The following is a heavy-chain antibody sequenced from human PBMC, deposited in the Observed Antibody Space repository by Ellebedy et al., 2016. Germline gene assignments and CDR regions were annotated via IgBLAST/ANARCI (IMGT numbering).Heavy chain of an antibody. CDR1: GFTFNDHA. CDR2: ITSGSTYI. J-gene: IGHJ4*02. D-gene: IGHD5-12*01. V-gene: IGHV3-21*01. Sequence: GGSLRLSXGGSGFTFNDHAMNWVRQAPGKGLEWVSSITSGSTYIGYADSVKGRFTISRDDAQSSVFLEMNSLRVEDTAVYYCARSGQWLVGSYHFDYWGQGSLVTVSS. CDR3: ARSGQWLVGSYHFDY.